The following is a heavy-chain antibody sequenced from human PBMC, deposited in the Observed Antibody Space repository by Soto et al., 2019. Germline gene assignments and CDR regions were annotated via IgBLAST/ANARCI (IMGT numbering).Heavy chain of an antibody. CDR2: ISYIGST. CDR3: ARGPGAYCVGSTCYRRGSGFDM. J-gene: IGHJ3*02. V-gene: IGHV4-30-4*01. CDR1: GASISSADYS. Sequence: QVQLQESGPGLLKPSQTLSLTCTVSGASISSADYSWSWIRQPPGEGLEWIGYISYIGSTYYNPSLKSRLTISVDTSKNQLSLKLYSATAADTAVYYCARGPGAYCVGSTCYRRGSGFDMWGQGTMVTVSS. D-gene: IGHD2-21*01.